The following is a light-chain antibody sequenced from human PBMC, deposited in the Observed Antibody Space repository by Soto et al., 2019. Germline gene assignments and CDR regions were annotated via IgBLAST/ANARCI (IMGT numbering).Light chain of an antibody. CDR1: QSISSY. J-gene: IGKJ1*01. CDR2: DAS. V-gene: IGKV1-5*01. Sequence: DIQMTQSPSSLSASVGDRVTIPCRASQSISSYFNWYQQKPGKAPKLLIYDASSLESGVPQRFSGSGSGTEFTLTISSLQTDDFSTYYCQQYHSYWTFGQGTNVDIK. CDR3: QQYHSYWT.